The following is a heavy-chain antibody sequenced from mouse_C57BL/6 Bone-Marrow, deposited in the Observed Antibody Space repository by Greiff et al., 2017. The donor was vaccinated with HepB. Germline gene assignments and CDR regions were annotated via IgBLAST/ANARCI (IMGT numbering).Heavy chain of an antibody. Sequence: QVQLQQSGAELVKPGASVKLSCKASGYTFTSYWMHWVKQRPGQGLEWIGMIHPNSGSTNYNEKFKSKATLTVDKSSSTAYMQLSSLTSEDSAVYYCARRFLITTVVATDYWGQGTTLTVSS. D-gene: IGHD1-1*01. CDR3: ARRFLITTVVATDY. CDR2: IHPNSGST. CDR1: GYTFTSYW. J-gene: IGHJ2*01. V-gene: IGHV1-64*01.